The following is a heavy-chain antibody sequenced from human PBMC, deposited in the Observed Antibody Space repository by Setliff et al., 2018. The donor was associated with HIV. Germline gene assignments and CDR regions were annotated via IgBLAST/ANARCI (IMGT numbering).Heavy chain of an antibody. V-gene: IGHV4-39*07. CDR2: FYYSGST. D-gene: IGHD3-10*01. Sequence: PSETLSLTCTVSGGSISSSSYYWAWIRQPPGKGLEWIGTFYYSGSTYYNPSIKSRVTISVDTSKNQFSLKLSSVTAADTDVDYCARERELLWFGELLSGDAFDIWGQGTMVTVS. CDR1: GGSISSSSYY. CDR3: ARERELLWFGELLSGDAFDI. J-gene: IGHJ3*02.